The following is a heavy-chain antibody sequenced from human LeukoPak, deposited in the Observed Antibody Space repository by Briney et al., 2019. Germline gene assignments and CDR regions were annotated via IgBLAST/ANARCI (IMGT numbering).Heavy chain of an antibody. CDR1: GYTFIDYW. V-gene: IGHV1-2*02. CDR3: ARDSPHQRFDY. J-gene: IGHJ4*02. Sequence: ASVKVSCKASGYTFIDYWTHWVRQDPGQGVEWMGRIDLKTGDITSAQKFQGRVTMTRDTSISTTYMDLSGLGTDDTAVYYCARDSPHQRFDYWGQGTLVTVSS. CDR2: IDLKTGDI.